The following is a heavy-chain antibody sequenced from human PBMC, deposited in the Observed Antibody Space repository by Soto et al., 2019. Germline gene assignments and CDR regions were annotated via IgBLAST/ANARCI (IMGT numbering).Heavy chain of an antibody. CDR1: GFTFSVDV. Sequence: PGGSLRLSCAASGFTFSVDVMTWVRQAPGKGLEWVSSISDSGGTTHYSDSVKGRFTISRDNSKNTLYLQMSSLRAEDTAVYYCARDGGGFALENHWGQGTLVTVSS. CDR3: ARDGGGFALENH. J-gene: IGHJ4*02. CDR2: ISDSGGTT. D-gene: IGHD1-1*01. V-gene: IGHV3-23*01.